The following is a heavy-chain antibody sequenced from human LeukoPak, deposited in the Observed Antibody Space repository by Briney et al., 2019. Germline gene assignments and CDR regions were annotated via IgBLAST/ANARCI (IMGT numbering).Heavy chain of an antibody. CDR2: IRYDGSNK. V-gene: IGHV3-30*02. Sequence: GGSLRLSCAASGFTFISYGMHWVRQAPGKGLERVAFIRYDGSNKYYADSVKGRFTISRDNSKNTLYLQMNSLRAEDTAVYYCAKDPGTMVRGVARAFDIWGQGTMVTVSS. CDR3: AKDPGTMVRGVARAFDI. D-gene: IGHD3-10*01. J-gene: IGHJ3*02. CDR1: GFTFISYG.